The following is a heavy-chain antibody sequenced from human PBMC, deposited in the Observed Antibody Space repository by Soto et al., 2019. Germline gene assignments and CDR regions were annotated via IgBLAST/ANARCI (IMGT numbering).Heavy chain of an antibody. Sequence: GASVKVSCKASGYTFTSSGVSWVRHDPGQGLEWMGWISAYNGNTNYAQKLQGRVTMTTDTSTSTAYMELRSLRSDDTAVYYCARDHYDFWSGYAADSDYWGQGTLVTVSS. J-gene: IGHJ4*02. CDR3: ARDHYDFWSGYAADSDY. CDR2: ISAYNGNT. CDR1: GYTFTSSG. V-gene: IGHV1-18*01. D-gene: IGHD3-3*01.